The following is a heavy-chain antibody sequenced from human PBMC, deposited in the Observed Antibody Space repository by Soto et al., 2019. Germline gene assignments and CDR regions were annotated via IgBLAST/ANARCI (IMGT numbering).Heavy chain of an antibody. CDR1: GFSLSTSGVG. Sequence: QITLKESGPPLVKPPQTLTLTCTFSGFSLSTSGVGVGWIRQPQGKALEWLALIYWDDEKRYSPSLKRRLTITQDTAKIQVVLTMTNMDTVDTATYYRAHASGYLFDYWGQGTRVTVSS. CDR2: IYWDDEK. CDR3: AHASGYLFDY. D-gene: IGHD3-22*01. J-gene: IGHJ4*02. V-gene: IGHV2-5*02.